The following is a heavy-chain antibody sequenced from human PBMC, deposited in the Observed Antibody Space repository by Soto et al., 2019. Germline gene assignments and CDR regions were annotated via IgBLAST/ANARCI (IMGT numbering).Heavy chain of an antibody. CDR1: GFTFSIYD. CDR2: IGTAGDT. Sequence: GSLRLSCAASGFTFSIYDMHWVRQGTGKGLEWVSAIGTAGDTYYPGSVKGRFTISRENAKNSLYLQMNSLRAGDTAVYYCARWGEMVRGANYYYGMDVWGQGTTVTVSS. D-gene: IGHD3-10*01. CDR3: ARWGEMVRGANYYYGMDV. V-gene: IGHV3-13*01. J-gene: IGHJ6*02.